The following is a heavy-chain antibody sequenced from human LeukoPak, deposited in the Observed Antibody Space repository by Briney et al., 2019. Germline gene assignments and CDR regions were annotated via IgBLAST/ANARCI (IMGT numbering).Heavy chain of an antibody. CDR1: GFIFSTYS. CDR2: ISTSGTI. V-gene: IGHV3-48*04. D-gene: IGHD4-17*01. Sequence: GGSLRLSCAASGFIFSTYSMNWVRQAPWKGLEWVSYISTSGTIYYADSVKGRFTISRDNAKNSLYLQMNSLRAEDTAVYYCARDQYGDYSVDYWGQGTLVTVSS. CDR3: ARDQYGDYSVDY. J-gene: IGHJ4*02.